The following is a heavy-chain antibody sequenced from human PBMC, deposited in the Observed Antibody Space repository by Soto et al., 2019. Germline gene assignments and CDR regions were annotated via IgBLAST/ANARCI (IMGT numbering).Heavy chain of an antibody. CDR2: ISYDGSNK. Sequence: QVQLVESGGGVVQPGRSLRLSCAASGFTFSSYGMHWVRQAPGKGLEWVAVISYDGSNKYYADSVKGRFTISRDNSKNTLYLQMNSLRAEDTAVYYCAKETIYYDSSGHYRHVHFDYWGQGTLVTVSS. J-gene: IGHJ4*02. V-gene: IGHV3-30*18. CDR3: AKETIYYDSSGHYRHVHFDY. D-gene: IGHD3-22*01. CDR1: GFTFSSYG.